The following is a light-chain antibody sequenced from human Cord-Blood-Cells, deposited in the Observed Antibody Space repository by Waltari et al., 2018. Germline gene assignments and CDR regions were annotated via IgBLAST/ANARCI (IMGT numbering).Light chain of an antibody. J-gene: IGLJ1*01. CDR1: CRRCYY. Sequence: SSELTQAPAVSGALGQAVWIAYPVYCRRCYYARWYQQKPGQAPVLVIYGKNNRPSGIPDRFSGSSSGNTASLTITGAQAEDEADYYCNSRDSSGNHYVFGTGTKVTVL. V-gene: IGLV3-19*01. CDR3: NSRDSSGNHYV. CDR2: GKN.